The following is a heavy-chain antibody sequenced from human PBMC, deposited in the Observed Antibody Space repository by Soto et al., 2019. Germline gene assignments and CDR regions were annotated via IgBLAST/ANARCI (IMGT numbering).Heavy chain of an antibody. CDR3: ARQGAVAGTRVDY. J-gene: IGHJ4*02. CDR1: GYGFTSYW. Sequence: PGESLKISCKGSGYGFTSYWIGWVRQMPGKGLEWMGIIYPGDSDTRYSPSFQGQVTISADKSISTAYLQWSSLKASDTAMYYCARQGAVAGTRVDYWGQGTLVTVSS. V-gene: IGHV5-51*01. D-gene: IGHD6-19*01. CDR2: IYPGDSDT.